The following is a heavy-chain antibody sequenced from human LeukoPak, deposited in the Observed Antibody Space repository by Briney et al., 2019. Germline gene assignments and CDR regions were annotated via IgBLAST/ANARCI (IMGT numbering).Heavy chain of an antibody. CDR2: IYHSGGT. V-gene: IGHV4-34*01. D-gene: IGHD6-19*01. J-gene: IGHJ5*02. Sequence: SETLSLTCAVYGGSFSGYYWSWVRQPPGRGLEWIGEIYHSGGTNYTPSLKSRVTTSIDRSKNQFSLKLSSVTAADTAVYYCALIPRGIAVPGTDLWGQRTLVTVSS. CDR3: ALIPRGIAVPGTDL. CDR1: GGSFSGYY.